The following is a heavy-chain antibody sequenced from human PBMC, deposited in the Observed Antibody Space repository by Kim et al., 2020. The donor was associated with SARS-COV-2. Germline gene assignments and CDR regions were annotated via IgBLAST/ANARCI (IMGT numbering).Heavy chain of an antibody. J-gene: IGHJ4*02. CDR3: AKVYGGVIVKPYYFDY. CDR1: GFTFSSYA. Sequence: GGSLRLSCAASGFTFSSYAMSWVRQAPGKGLEWVSAISGSGGSTYYADSVEGRFTISRDNSKNTLYLQMNSLRAEDTAVYYCAKVYGGVIVKPYYFDYWGQGTLVTVSS. D-gene: IGHD3-16*02. CDR2: ISGSGGST. V-gene: IGHV3-23*01.